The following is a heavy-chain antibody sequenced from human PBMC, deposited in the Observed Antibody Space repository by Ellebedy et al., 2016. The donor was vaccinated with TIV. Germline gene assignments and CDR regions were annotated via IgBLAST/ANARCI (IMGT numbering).Heavy chain of an antibody. D-gene: IGHD2/OR15-2a*01. Sequence: SETLSLTCTVSADSVSGDYWSWIRQPPGKGLEWIGYISFSGFSKYNPSLQSRVTISGDTSKSQFSLKLNSVTAADTAVYFCARGIIGHDWFDPWGQGTQVTVSS. CDR3: ARGIIGHDWFDP. V-gene: IGHV4-59*02. J-gene: IGHJ5*02. CDR1: ADSVSGDY. CDR2: ISFSGFS.